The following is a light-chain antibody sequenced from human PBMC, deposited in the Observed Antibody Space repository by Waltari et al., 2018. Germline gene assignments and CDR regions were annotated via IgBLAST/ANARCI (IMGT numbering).Light chain of an antibody. CDR3: QQYSSYSALT. V-gene: IGKV1-5*03. CDR1: QSISSW. J-gene: IGKJ4*01. CDR2: KAS. Sequence: DILMTQSPSTLSASVGDRVTITCRASQSISSWLAWYQQKPGKAPKVLIHKASSLASGVPSRFSGSGSGTEFTLTISSLQPDDFATYYCQQYSSYSALTFGGGTKVEIK.